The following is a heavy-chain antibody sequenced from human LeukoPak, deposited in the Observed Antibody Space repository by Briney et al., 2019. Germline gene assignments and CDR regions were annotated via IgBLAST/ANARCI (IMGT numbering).Heavy chain of an antibody. D-gene: IGHD5-18*01. J-gene: IGHJ2*01. CDR2: IYYSGST. CDR1: GGSISSSSYY. V-gene: IGHV4-39*07. Sequence: SETLSLTCTVSGGSISSSSYYWGWIRQPPGKGLEWIGSIYYSGSTYYNPSLKSRVTISVDTSKNQFSLKLSSVTAEDTAVYYCASNVDTTLVGLYWYFDLWGRGTLVTVSS. CDR3: ASNVDTTLVGLYWYFDL.